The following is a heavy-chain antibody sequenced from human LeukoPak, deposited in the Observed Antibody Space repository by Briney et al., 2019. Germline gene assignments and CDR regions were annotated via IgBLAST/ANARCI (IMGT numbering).Heavy chain of an antibody. CDR3: VKDVGQQQGHFHY. CDR2: LSWNSGDI. D-gene: IGHD6-13*01. Sequence: PGGSLRLSCAASGFTFDDYAMHWVRQAPGKGLEWVSGLSWNSGDIGYADSVKGRFTISRDNAKNSLYLQMNSLRAEDTALYYCVKDVGQQQGHFHYWGQGTLVAVSS. CDR1: GFTFDDYA. J-gene: IGHJ4*02. V-gene: IGHV3-9*01.